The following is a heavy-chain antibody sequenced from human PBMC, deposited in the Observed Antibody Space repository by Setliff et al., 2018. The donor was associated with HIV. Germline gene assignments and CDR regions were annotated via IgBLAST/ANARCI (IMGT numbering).Heavy chain of an antibody. Sequence: SETLSLTCAVYGGSFSSHHWAWIRQPPGKGLEYIGNIYYTGSTHHNPSLESRVATSVDTSKNQFSLKLSSVTAADTAVYYCGRQVPVPGVAVTPIDYWGQGTLVTVSS. CDR3: GRQVPVPGVAVTPIDY. J-gene: IGHJ4*02. V-gene: IGHV4-39*01. CDR1: GGSFSSHH. CDR2: IYYTGST. D-gene: IGHD3-22*01.